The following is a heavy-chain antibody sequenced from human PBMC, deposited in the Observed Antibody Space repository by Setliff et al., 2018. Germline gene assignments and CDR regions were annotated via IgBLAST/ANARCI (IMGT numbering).Heavy chain of an antibody. CDR3: AREGYCTNGVCNYFDY. J-gene: IGHJ4*02. V-gene: IGHV1-46*01. Sequence: ASVKVSCKASGYIFTSHYFHWLRQAPGQGLEWMGIVNPSGGKTTLSQKLQGRVTMTTDTSTSTAYMELRSLRSDDTAVYYCAREGYCTNGVCNYFDYWGQGALVTVSS. CDR1: GYIFTSHY. D-gene: IGHD2-8*01. CDR2: VNPSGGKT.